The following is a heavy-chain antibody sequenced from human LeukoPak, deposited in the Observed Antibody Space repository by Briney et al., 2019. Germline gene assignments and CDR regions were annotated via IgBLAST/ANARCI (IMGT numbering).Heavy chain of an antibody. Sequence: PSETLSLTCAVYGGSFSGYYWSWIRQPPGKGLEWIGEINHSGSTNYNPSLKSRVTISVDTSKNQFSLKLSSVTAADTAVYYCARHRLDYYGSGKGGFDYWGQGTLVTVSS. CDR3: ARHRLDYYGSGKGGFDY. V-gene: IGHV4-34*01. D-gene: IGHD3-10*01. CDR2: INHSGST. J-gene: IGHJ4*02. CDR1: GGSFSGYY.